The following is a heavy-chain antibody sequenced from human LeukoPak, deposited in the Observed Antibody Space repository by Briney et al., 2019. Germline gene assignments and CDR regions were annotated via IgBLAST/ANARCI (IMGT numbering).Heavy chain of an antibody. CDR1: GYTFTVYY. CDR3: ARTHYDSSGYYSVQLFDY. CDR2: INPNSGGT. Sequence: ASVKVSCKASGYTFTVYYMHWVRQAPGQGLEWMGWINPNSGGTNYAQKFQGRVTMTRDTSISTAYMELSRLRSDDTAVYYCARTHYDSSGYYSVQLFDYWGQGTLVTVSS. V-gene: IGHV1-2*02. J-gene: IGHJ4*02. D-gene: IGHD3-22*01.